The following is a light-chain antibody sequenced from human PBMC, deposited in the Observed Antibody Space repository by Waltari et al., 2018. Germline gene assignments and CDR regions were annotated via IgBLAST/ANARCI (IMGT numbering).Light chain of an antibody. CDR3: QHYGGSPLIT. CDR2: AAS. V-gene: IGKV3-20*01. CDR1: QRISNRY. Sequence: EIVLTQSPGTLSVSPGERVTLSCRASQRISNRYLTLYQQKPGPAPRLLIDAASRSATCIPERVRGSGSGTDFTLTISGLAPEDFAMYYCQHYGGSPLITCGPGTKVDIK. J-gene: IGKJ3*01.